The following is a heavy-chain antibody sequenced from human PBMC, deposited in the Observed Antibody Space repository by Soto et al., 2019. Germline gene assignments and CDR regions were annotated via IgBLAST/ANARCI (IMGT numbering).Heavy chain of an antibody. CDR1: GGSISSGGYY. D-gene: IGHD6-13*01. CDR3: ARVRAAAGFSEYFQH. CDR2: IYYSGST. V-gene: IGHV4-31*03. Sequence: QVQLQESGPGLVKPSQTLSLTCTVSGGSISSGGYYWSWIRQHPGKGLEWIGYIYYSGSTYYNPSLKRRVTISVDTSKNQFSLKLSSVTAADTAVYYCARVRAAAGFSEYFQHWGQGTLVTVSS. J-gene: IGHJ1*01.